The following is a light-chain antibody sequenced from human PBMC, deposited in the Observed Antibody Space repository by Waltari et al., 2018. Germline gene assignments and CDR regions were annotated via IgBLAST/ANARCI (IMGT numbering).Light chain of an antibody. Sequence: QSVLTQPPSASGTPGQRVTISCSGSYSNIGSNYVYCDQQLPGTAPKLLIFNNNPRPSGVPVRFSGSNSGTSASRAISGLRSEDEADYYFAAWDDNLRGVFGGGTRLAVL. V-gene: IGLV1-47*01. CDR1: YSNIGSNY. CDR3: AAWDDNLRGV. J-gene: IGLJ2*01. CDR2: NNN.